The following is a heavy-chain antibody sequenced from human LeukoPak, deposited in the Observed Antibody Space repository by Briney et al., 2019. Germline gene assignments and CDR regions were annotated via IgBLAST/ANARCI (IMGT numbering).Heavy chain of an antibody. V-gene: IGHV3-48*04. Sequence: PGGSLRLSCAASGFTFSSYSMNWVRQAPGKGLEWVSFISSSGSTIYYADSVKGRFTISRDNAKNSLYLQMNSLRAEDTAVYYCARAYAGTLFFWGQGTLVTVSS. CDR2: ISSSGSTI. CDR1: GFTFSSYS. CDR3: ARAYAGTLFF. J-gene: IGHJ4*02. D-gene: IGHD4-23*01.